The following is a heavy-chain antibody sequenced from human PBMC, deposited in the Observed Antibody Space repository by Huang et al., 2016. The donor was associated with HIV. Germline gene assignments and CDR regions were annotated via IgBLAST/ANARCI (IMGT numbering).Heavy chain of an antibody. CDR2: INHIGKT. J-gene: IGHJ4*02. CDR3: AREKAADSAWYGVYYFDY. Sequence: QVQLRQWGAGLVKPSETLSLTCAVSGGSFSGDYWTWIRQSPGKGLEWIGEINHIGKTNYQPSLKSRVTISKDTAKNQFSLQLTSVSAADTGVYFCAREKAADSAWYGVYYFDYWGEGALVTVTS. CDR1: GGSFSGDY. D-gene: IGHD6-19*01. V-gene: IGHV4-34*01.